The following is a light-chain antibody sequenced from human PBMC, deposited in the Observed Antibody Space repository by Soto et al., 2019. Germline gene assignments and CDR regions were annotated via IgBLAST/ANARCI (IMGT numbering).Light chain of an antibody. J-gene: IGKJ1*01. CDR3: QQYNDWPRT. CDR1: QSVSSY. CDR2: GAS. V-gene: IGKV3-15*01. Sequence: EIVLTQSPGTLSLSPGERATLSCRASQSVSSYSLAWYQKKPGQAPRLLIYGASTRATGIPARFSGSGSGTDFTLTISSLQSEDFAVYYCQQYNDWPRTFGQGTKVDI.